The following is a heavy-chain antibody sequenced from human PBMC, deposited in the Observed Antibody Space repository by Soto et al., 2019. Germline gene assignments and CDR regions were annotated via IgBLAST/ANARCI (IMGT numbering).Heavy chain of an antibody. V-gene: IGHV1-69*13. D-gene: IGHD6-13*01. Sequence: SVKVSCKASGGTFSSYAISWVRQAPGQGLEWMGGIIPIFGTANYAQKFQGRVTITADESTSTAYMELSSLRSEDTAVHYCARDKKQLARYYYYYYGMDVWGQGTTVTVSS. J-gene: IGHJ6*02. CDR3: ARDKKQLARYYYYYYGMDV. CDR1: GGTFSSYA. CDR2: IIPIFGTA.